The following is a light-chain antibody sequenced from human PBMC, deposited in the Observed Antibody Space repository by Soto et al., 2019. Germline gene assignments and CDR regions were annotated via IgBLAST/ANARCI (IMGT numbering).Light chain of an antibody. J-gene: IGKJ4*01. CDR2: GAS. CDR1: QSINNY. V-gene: IGKV1-39*01. Sequence: DIQMAQSPSSLSESVVAIVTVTCRASQSINNYLSWYQQKPGKAPNLLIFGASTLQSGVPSRFSGSGSGTDFTLTISSLQPEDFATYYCLKSYRTPLNCGGRHTGDIK. CDR3: LKSYRTPLN.